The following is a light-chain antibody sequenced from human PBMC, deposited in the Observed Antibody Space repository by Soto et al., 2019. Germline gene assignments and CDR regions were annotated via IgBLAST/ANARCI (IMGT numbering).Light chain of an antibody. CDR2: DVS. CDR1: SSDVGGYNY. J-gene: IGLJ1*01. V-gene: IGLV2-14*01. Sequence: HSELTQPASVSGSPGQAIPISCTETSSDVGGYNYVSWYQQHPGKAPKLMIYDVSNRPSGVSNRFSGSKSGNTASLTISGLQAEDEADYYCSSYTSSSTLPYVFGTGTKVTVL. CDR3: SSYTSSSTLPYV.